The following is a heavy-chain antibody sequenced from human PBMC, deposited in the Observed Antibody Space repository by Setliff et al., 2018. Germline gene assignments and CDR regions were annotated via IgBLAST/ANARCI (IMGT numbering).Heavy chain of an antibody. J-gene: IGHJ6*03. CDR3: ARDGDILTTYYIYYYYMDV. V-gene: IGHV1-2*02. D-gene: IGHD3-9*01. CDR1: GYTFTGYY. CDR2: INPNGGGT. Sequence: ASVKVSCKASGYTFTGYYIHWVRQAPGQGLEYMGWINPNGGGTNYAPKFQGRVTMTRDTSISTVYMEVSRLRSDDTAVYFCARDGDILTTYYIYYYYMDVWGKGTTVTVSS.